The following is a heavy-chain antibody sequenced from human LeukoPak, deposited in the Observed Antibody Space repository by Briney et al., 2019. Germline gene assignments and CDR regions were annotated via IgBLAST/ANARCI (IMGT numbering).Heavy chain of an antibody. CDR1: GFTLSDHY. Sequence: GGSLRLSCAASGFTLSDHYMSWIRQVPGKGLEWVSYISTSGTYTNYADSVKGRFTIARDNAKNSLYLQMTSLRAEDTAVYYCARGHYGLDVWGQGTTVTVSS. CDR2: ISTSGTYT. CDR3: ARGHYGLDV. J-gene: IGHJ6*02. V-gene: IGHV3-11*03.